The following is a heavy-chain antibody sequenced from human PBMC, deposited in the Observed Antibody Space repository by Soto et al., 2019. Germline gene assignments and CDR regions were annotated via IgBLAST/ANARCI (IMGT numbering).Heavy chain of an antibody. D-gene: IGHD1-26*01. V-gene: IGHV3-48*01. CDR2: INTRSSIT. Sequence: EVQLVESGGGLVQSGGSLRLSCAASGFTFRSYNINWVRQAPGKGLEWISYINTRSSITFHADSVKGRFTISTDNAKNSLYLQMNSLRADDTAVYYCARVLPGGPRNSYYYDIDVWGMGTTVAVSS. CDR1: GFTFRSYN. CDR3: ARVLPGGPRNSYYYDIDV. J-gene: IGHJ6*03.